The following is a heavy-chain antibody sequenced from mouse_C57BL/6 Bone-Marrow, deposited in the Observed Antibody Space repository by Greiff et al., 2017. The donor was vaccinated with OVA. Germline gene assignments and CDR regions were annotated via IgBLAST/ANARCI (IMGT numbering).Heavy chain of an antibody. V-gene: IGHV5-6*01. CDR3: ARHYYGSPYAMDY. D-gene: IGHD1-1*01. Sequence: DVHLVESGGDLVKPGGSLKLSCAASGFTFSSYGMSWVRQTPDKRLEWVATISSGGSYTYYPDSVKGRFTISRDNAKNTLYLQMSSLKSEDTAMYYCARHYYGSPYAMDYWGQGTSVTVSS. J-gene: IGHJ4*01. CDR2: ISSGGSYT. CDR1: GFTFSSYG.